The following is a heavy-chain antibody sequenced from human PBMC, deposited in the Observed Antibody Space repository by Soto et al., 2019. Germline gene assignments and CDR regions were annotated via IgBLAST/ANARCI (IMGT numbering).Heavy chain of an antibody. Sequence: QLQLQESGPGLVKPSETLSLTCTVSGGSISSSSYYWGWIRQPPGKGLEWIGSIYYSGSTYYNPSLKSRVTISVDTSKNQYSLKLSSVTAADTAVYYCARHEPGDIVVVPAAIPKHYYYYMDVWGKGTTVTVSS. J-gene: IGHJ6*03. D-gene: IGHD2-2*01. CDR2: IYYSGST. V-gene: IGHV4-39*01. CDR1: GGSISSSSYY. CDR3: ARHEPGDIVVVPAAIPKHYYYYMDV.